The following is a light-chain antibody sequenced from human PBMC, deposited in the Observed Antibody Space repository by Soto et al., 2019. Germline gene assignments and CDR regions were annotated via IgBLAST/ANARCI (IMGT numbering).Light chain of an antibody. CDR1: QSVSSR. CDR3: QQFSSYPLT. CDR2: GAS. J-gene: IGKJ4*01. V-gene: IGKV3-15*01. Sequence: EIVMTQSPATLSVSPGERVTLSCRASQSVSSRLAWYQQKPGQSPRLLIYGASTRATGIPARFSGSGSGTEFILTISGLEPEDFAVYYCQQFSSYPLTFGGGTKVDNK.